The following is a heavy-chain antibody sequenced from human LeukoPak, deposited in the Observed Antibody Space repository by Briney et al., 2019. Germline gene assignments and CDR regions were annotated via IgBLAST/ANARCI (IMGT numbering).Heavy chain of an antibody. D-gene: IGHD4-11*01. V-gene: IGHV3-74*01. CDR3: ARSNYVFDL. Sequence: PGGSLRLSCAASGFTFSSYRMHWVSQTPGKGLVWVSRISSDGSTTDYADSVRGRFTISRDNAKNTLYLQMNSLRAEDTAVYYCARSNYVFDLWGRGTLVTVSS. J-gene: IGHJ2*01. CDR2: ISSDGSTT. CDR1: GFTFSSYR.